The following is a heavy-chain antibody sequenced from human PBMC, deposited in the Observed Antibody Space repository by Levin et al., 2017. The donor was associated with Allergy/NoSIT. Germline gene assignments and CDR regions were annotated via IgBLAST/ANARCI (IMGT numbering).Heavy chain of an antibody. J-gene: IGHJ4*02. CDR1: GGTFSSYA. V-gene: IGHV1-69*06. Sequence: SVKVSCKASGGTFSSYAISWVRQAPGQGLEWMGGIIPIFGTANYAQKFQGRVTITADKSTSTAYMELSSLRSEDTAVYYCARDPDQGYCSSTSCPDYWGQGTLVTVSS. D-gene: IGHD2-2*01. CDR2: IIPIFGTA. CDR3: ARDPDQGYCSSTSCPDY.